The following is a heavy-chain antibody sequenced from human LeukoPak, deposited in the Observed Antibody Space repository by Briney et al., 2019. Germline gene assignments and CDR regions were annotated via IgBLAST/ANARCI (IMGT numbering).Heavy chain of an antibody. Sequence: GGSLRLSCAASGFTFSSYSMNWVRQAPGKGLEWVSSISSSSSTIYYADSVKGRFTISRDNAKNSLYLQMNSLRAEDTAVYYCARGLGIDYWGQGTLVTVSS. J-gene: IGHJ4*02. V-gene: IGHV3-48*01. CDR2: ISSSSSTI. D-gene: IGHD7-27*01. CDR3: ARGLGIDY. CDR1: GFTFSSYS.